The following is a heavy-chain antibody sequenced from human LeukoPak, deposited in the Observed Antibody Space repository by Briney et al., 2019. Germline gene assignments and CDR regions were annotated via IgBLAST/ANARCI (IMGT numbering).Heavy chain of an antibody. J-gene: IGHJ4*02. CDR1: GFTFGDYA. CDR3: TRGVYFDY. V-gene: IGHV3-49*04. Sequence: GGSLRLSCTASGFTFGDYAMSWVRQAPGKGLEWVGFIRSKAYGETTEYAASVKGRFTISRDDSKSIAYLQMNSLKTEDTAVYYCTRGVYFDYWGQGTLVTVSS. D-gene: IGHD2-8*01. CDR2: IRSKAYGETT.